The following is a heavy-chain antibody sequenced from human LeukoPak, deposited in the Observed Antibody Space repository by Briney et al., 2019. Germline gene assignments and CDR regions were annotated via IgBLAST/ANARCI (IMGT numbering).Heavy chain of an antibody. CDR1: GYTFTNYG. CDR3: ARWEASPMRGWFYP. D-gene: IGHD3-22*01. V-gene: IGHV1-2*02. Sequence: ASVKVSCKASGYTFTNYGLSWVRQAPGQGLEWMGWINPNNGDTNYAQKFQGRVTMTRDTSISTAYMELSSLTSDDTAVYYCARWEASPMRGWFYPWGQGTLVTVSS. J-gene: IGHJ5*02. CDR2: INPNNGDT.